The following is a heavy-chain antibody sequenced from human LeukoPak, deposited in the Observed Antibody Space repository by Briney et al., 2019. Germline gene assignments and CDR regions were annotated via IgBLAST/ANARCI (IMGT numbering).Heavy chain of an antibody. Sequence: PGGSLRLSCAASGFTFSNYWMTWLRQAPGRGLEWVANIRQDGGAKYYEDSVKGRFTISRDNAMNSLYLQMNSLRAEDTAVYYCARDQAPSFSGGHYDAFDIWGQGTVVTVSS. D-gene: IGHD1-26*01. J-gene: IGHJ3*02. CDR2: IRQDGGAK. CDR1: GFTFSNYW. V-gene: IGHV3-7*01. CDR3: ARDQAPSFSGGHYDAFDI.